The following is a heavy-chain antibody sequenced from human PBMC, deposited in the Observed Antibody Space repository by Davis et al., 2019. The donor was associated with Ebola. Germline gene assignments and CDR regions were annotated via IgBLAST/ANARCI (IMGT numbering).Heavy chain of an antibody. CDR1: GFSFNSYS. CDR2: IAYDGSTE. Sequence: GESLKISCAASGFSFNSYSMNWVRQAPGKGLEWVAVIAYDGSTEYYADSVKGRFTISRDNSKNTVSLQMNRLRVEDTAVYYCAKALYFGLVVHYFDSWGQGTLVTVSS. V-gene: IGHV3-30-3*01. D-gene: IGHD3-3*01. J-gene: IGHJ4*02. CDR3: AKALYFGLVVHYFDS.